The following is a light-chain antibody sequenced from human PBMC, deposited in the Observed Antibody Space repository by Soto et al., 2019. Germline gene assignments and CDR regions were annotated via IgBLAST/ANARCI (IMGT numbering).Light chain of an antibody. CDR1: QAIRTS. J-gene: IGKJ1*01. Sequence: ANQMTQSPSSLSASLGDKVTISCRASQAIRTSLVWYQQRSGRAPNLLIADASSRHSGVPSRFSGSGFGTDFNLTISGLQPEDFATYYYLQDATYPWTFGQGTRVDIK. CDR3: LQDATYPWT. V-gene: IGKV1-6*01. CDR2: DAS.